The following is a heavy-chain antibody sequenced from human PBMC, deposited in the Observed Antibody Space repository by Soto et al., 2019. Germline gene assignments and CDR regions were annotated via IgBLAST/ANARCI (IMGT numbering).Heavy chain of an antibody. J-gene: IGHJ6*03. CDR3: ARGVPAARYYYYYYMDV. CDR2: MNPNSGNT. D-gene: IGHD2-2*01. Sequence: GASVKVYCKASGYTFTSYDINWVRQATGQGLEWMGWMNPNSGNTGYAQKFQGRVTMTRNTSISTAYMELSSLRSEDTAVYYCARGVPAARYYYYYYMDVWGKGTTVTVSS. CDR1: GYTFTSYD. V-gene: IGHV1-8*01.